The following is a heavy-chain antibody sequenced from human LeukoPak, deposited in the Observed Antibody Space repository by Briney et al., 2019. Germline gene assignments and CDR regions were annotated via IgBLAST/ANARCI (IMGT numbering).Heavy chain of an antibody. CDR1: GFTVGRNW. J-gene: IGHJ5*02. Sequence: PGGSLRLSCAASGFTVGRNWMHWVRQAPGKGLVWVSRSEGGDSTTSYAAPVKGRFTVSRDTTKNTLYLLMNSLCVEDTAVYYCAKSVFLDTWGQGTLVTVSP. CDR2: SEGGDSTT. V-gene: IGHV3-74*03. CDR3: AKSVFLDT.